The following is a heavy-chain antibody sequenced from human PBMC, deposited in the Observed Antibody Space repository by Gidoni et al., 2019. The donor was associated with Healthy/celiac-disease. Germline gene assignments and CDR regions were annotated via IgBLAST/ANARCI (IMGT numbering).Heavy chain of an antibody. CDR2: SSGSGSSP. D-gene: IGHD3-3*01. J-gene: IGHJ5*02. CDR3: AKVPILEWLLYLNWFDP. CDR1: GFTFSSYA. V-gene: IGHV3-23*04. Sequence: EVQLVEPGGGLVQPGGSLRLSGAASGFTFSSYAMSWVRQAPGKGLEWVSASSGSGSSPYSADSVKGRFTSSRDNSKNTLYLQMNSLRAEDTAVYYCAKVPILEWLLYLNWFDPWGQGTLVTVSS.